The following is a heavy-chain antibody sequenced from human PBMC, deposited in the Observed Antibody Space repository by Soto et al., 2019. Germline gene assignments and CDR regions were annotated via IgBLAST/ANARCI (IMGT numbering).Heavy chain of an antibody. J-gene: IGHJ4*02. D-gene: IGHD3-10*01. Sequence: QVQLQQWGAGLLKPSETLSLTCAVYGGSFSGYYWSWIRQPPGKGLEWIGEINHSGSTNYNPSLKSRVPISVDTAKNQFSLKLSSVTAADTAVYYCARSRLAVRGAYFDYWGQGTLVTVSS. CDR3: ARSRLAVRGAYFDY. CDR2: INHSGST. V-gene: IGHV4-34*01. CDR1: GGSFSGYY.